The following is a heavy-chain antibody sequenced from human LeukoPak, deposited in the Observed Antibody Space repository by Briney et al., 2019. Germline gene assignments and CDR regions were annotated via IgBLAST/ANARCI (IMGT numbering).Heavy chain of an antibody. J-gene: IGHJ4*02. Sequence: SETLSLTCTVSGGSISSYYWSWIRQPPGKGLEWMGYIYYSGSTNYNPSLKARVTISVDTSKTQFSLKLSSVTAADTAVYYCARLSGARIAAAGLFDYWGQGTLVTVSS. V-gene: IGHV4-59*08. CDR1: GGSISSYY. CDR2: IYYSGST. CDR3: ARLSGARIAAAGLFDY. D-gene: IGHD6-13*01.